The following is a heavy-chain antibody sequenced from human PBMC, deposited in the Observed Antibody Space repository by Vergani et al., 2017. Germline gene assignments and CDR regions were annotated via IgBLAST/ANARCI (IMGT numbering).Heavy chain of an antibody. J-gene: IGHJ4*02. Sequence: QVQLVESGGGVVQPGRSLRLSCAASGFTFSSYGMHWVRQAPGKGLEWVAVIWYDRSNKYYADSVKGRFTISRDNSKNTLYLQMNSLRAEDTAVYYCARDRVSSSWHLDYWGQGTLVTVSS. CDR1: GFTFSSYG. D-gene: IGHD6-13*01. CDR3: ARDRVSSSWHLDY. CDR2: IWYDRSNK. V-gene: IGHV3-33*01.